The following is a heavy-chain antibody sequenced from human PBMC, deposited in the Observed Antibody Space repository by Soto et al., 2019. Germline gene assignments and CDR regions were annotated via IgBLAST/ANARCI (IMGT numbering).Heavy chain of an antibody. Sequence: GESLRLSSEASGFPFRSNERHRVRQAPGKGMEWVAVISNDGNNRNYADSVKGRFTLSRDNSKNTLYLQMNTLRAEDTAVYYCARAFYYSSGTGGMGVWGQGT. CDR2: ISNDGNNR. D-gene: IGHD3-10*01. CDR1: GFPFRSNE. J-gene: IGHJ6*02. CDR3: ARAFYYSSGTGGMGV. V-gene: IGHV3-30-3*01.